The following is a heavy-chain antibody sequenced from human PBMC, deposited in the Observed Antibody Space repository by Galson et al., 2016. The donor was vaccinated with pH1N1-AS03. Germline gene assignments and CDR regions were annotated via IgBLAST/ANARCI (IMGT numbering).Heavy chain of an antibody. V-gene: IGHV3-7*01. D-gene: IGHD2-2*02. Sequence: SLRLSCAASGFSFSDFWGTWVRQAPGKGLEWVASMSHDGSELYYLDSVRGRFTFSRDNPRNSLYLQMNSLRVEETAMYYCTRVGGGAIPAAIRDASDIWGQGTMVTVSS. CDR1: GFSFSDFW. J-gene: IGHJ3*02. CDR2: MSHDGSEL. CDR3: TRVGGGAIPAAIRDASDI.